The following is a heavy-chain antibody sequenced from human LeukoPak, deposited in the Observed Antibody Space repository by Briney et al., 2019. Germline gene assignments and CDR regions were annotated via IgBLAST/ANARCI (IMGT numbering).Heavy chain of an antibody. Sequence: LGGSLRLSCAASGFTFSSYAMSWVRQAPGKGLEWVSAISGSGGSTYYADSVRGRFTISRDNSKNTLYLQMNSLRAEDTAVYFCAKGQYCSSTSCYVIGAFDIWGQGTMVTVSS. V-gene: IGHV3-23*01. J-gene: IGHJ3*02. CDR2: ISGSGGST. D-gene: IGHD2-2*01. CDR3: AKGQYCSSTSCYVIGAFDI. CDR1: GFTFSSYA.